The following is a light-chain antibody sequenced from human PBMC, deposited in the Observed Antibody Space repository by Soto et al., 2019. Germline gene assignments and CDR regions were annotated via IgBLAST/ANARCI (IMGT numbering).Light chain of an antibody. J-gene: IGKJ2*01. V-gene: IGKV2-29*03. CDR1: QSLLHSTGKTY. Sequence: DIVKTQSPLFLSVTPGEPASISCKSSQSLLHSTGKTYLHWYLQRPGQSPQLLIYEVSNRFSGVPDRISGSGSGTDFTLTISRVEAEDAVVYYCMQGGTSGQGTKLEIK. CDR3: MQGGT. CDR2: EVS.